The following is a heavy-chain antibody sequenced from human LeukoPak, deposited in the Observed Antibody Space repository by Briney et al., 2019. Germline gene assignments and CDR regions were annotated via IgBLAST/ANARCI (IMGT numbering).Heavy chain of an antibody. V-gene: IGHV3-23*01. CDR2: ISAGGST. CDR3: AKNGDRGAYCTGGTCYPYFYYYMDV. D-gene: IGHD2-15*01. J-gene: IGHJ6*03. CDR1: GFTFSSHA. Sequence: PGGSLRLSCGASGFTFSSHAMSWVRQAPGKGLEWVSAISAGGSTYYADSVKGRFTISRDNSKNTLYLQMNSLRAEDTAIYYCAKNGDRGAYCTGGTCYPYFYYYMDVWGKGTTVTI.